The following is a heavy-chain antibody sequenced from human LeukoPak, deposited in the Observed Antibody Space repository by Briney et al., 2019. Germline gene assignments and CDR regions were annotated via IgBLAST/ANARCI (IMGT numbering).Heavy chain of an antibody. CDR3: ARYCSGSSCFHYGMDV. Sequence: GESLKISCKGSGYNFINHWIGWVRQMPGKGLEWMGIIYPGDSETRYSPSFQGQVTISDVKSISTAYLQWSSLKASDTAMYYCARYCSGSSCFHYGMDVWGQGTTVTVSS. CDR1: GYNFINHW. J-gene: IGHJ6*02. V-gene: IGHV5-51*01. D-gene: IGHD2-15*01. CDR2: IYPGDSET.